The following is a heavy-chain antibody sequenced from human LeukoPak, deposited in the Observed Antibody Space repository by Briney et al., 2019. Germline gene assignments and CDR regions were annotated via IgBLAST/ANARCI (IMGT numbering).Heavy chain of an antibody. D-gene: IGHD6-13*01. CDR2: ISYDGSNK. J-gene: IGHJ4*01. Sequence: GGSLRLSCAASGFTFSSYAMHWVRQAPGKGLEWVAVISYDGSNKYYADSVKGRFTISRDNSKNTLYLQMNSLRAEDTAVYYCASLSSSWYNYFHYGAKEPRVPVSS. CDR3: ASLSSSWYNYFHY. CDR1: GFTFSSYA. V-gene: IGHV3-30-3*01.